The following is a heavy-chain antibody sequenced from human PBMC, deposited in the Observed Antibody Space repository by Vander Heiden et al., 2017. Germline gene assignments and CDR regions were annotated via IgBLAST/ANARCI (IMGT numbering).Heavy chain of an antibody. V-gene: IGHV3-23*01. CDR3: AKAHMEH. CDR2: ISGRGGST. CDR1: GFTFRRHA. Sequence: EVQLLVSGGGLVQPGGSLRLPCAACGFTFRRHAMGWVRQVPGKGLEWVSAISGRGGSTYYADAVKGRFTISRDNSKNTLYLQMNSLRAEDTAVYYCAKAHMEHWGQGTLVTVSS. J-gene: IGHJ1*01.